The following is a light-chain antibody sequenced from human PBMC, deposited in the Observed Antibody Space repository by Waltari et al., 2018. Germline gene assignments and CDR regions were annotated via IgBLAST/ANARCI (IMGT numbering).Light chain of an antibody. CDR3: AAWDDSLNGWV. J-gene: IGLJ3*02. CDR1: FSSIGSNA. CDR2: TNS. V-gene: IGLV1-44*01. Sequence: QSVLTQPPSASGTPGQRVTISCSGSFSSIGSNAVNWYQQLPGTAPNLLIYTNSQRPSVVPDRFSGSKSGTSASRVISGLQSEDEADYYCAAWDDSLNGWVFGGGTKLTVL.